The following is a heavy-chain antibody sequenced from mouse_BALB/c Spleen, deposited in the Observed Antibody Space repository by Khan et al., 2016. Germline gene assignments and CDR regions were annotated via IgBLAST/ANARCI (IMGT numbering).Heavy chain of an antibody. J-gene: IGHJ4*01. CDR2: ITYSGTT. V-gene: IGHV3-2*02. Sequence: EVQLQESGPGLVKPSQSLSLTCTVTGYSITSDYAWNWIRQFPENKLEWMGYITYSGTTTYNPSLKSRIPITRDTSKNQFFLQLNSVTTEDTATYYCARWLDAMDYWGQGTSVTVSS. CDR1: GYSITSDYA. D-gene: IGHD2-2*01. CDR3: ARWLDAMDY.